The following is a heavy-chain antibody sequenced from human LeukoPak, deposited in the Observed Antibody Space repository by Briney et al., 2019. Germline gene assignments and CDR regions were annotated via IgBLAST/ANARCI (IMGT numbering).Heavy chain of an antibody. D-gene: IGHD4-17*01. Sequence: PSETLSLTCTVSGGSISSSSYYWGWIRQPPGKGLEWIGSIYYSGSTYYNPSLKSRVTISVDTSKNQFSLKLSSVTAADTAVYYCAKDHGDYLFSSPFDIWGQGTMVTVSS. J-gene: IGHJ3*02. CDR1: GGSISSSSYY. CDR3: AKDHGDYLFSSPFDI. CDR2: IYYSGST. V-gene: IGHV4-39*07.